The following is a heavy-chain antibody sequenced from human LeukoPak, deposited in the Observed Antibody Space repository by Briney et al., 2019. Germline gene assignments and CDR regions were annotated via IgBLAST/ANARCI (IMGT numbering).Heavy chain of an antibody. J-gene: IGHJ5*02. D-gene: IGHD5-18*01. Sequence: SETLSLTCTVSGGSISSSSYYWGWIRQPPGKGLEWIGSIYYSGSTYYNPSLKSRVTISVDTSKNQFSLKLSSVTAADTAVYYCARGGGYTQRWFDTWGQGTLVTVSS. CDR2: IYYSGST. V-gene: IGHV4-39*07. CDR3: ARGGGYTQRWFDT. CDR1: GGSISSSSYY.